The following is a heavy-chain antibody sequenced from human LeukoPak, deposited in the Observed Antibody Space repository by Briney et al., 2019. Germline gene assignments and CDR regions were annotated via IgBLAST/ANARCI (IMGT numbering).Heavy chain of an antibody. V-gene: IGHV3-33*01. Sequence: GGSLRLSCAASGFTFRSFGMHWLRQAPGKGLEGVALIWYDGSNKYYADSVRGRVTISRDKSENTLYLQMNSLRAEDTAVYYCARGGAVSAPNFDYWGQGTLVTVSS. CDR1: GFTFRSFG. J-gene: IGHJ4*02. CDR3: ARGGAVSAPNFDY. D-gene: IGHD5/OR15-5a*01. CDR2: IWYDGSNK.